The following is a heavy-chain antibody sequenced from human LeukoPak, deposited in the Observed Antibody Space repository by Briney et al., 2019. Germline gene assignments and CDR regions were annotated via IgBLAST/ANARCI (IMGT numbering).Heavy chain of an antibody. V-gene: IGHV3-48*03. J-gene: IGHJ4*02. CDR1: GFTFSSYE. Sequence: GGSLRLSCAASGFTFSSYEMNWVRQAPGKGLEWVSYISSSGSTIYYADSVKGRFTISRDNAKNSLYLQMNSLRAEDTAVYYCASSVVPAAIDYWGRGTLVTVSS. CDR3: ASSVVPAAIDY. D-gene: IGHD2-2*01. CDR2: ISSSGSTI.